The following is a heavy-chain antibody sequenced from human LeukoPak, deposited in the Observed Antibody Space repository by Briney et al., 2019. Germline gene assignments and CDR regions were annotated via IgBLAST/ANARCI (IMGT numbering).Heavy chain of an antibody. D-gene: IGHD3-10*01. Sequence: PGGSLRLSCAASGFTFSSYWMSWVRQAPGKGLVWVSRISSDGTFTSYADSVKGRFTISRDNGENTLYLQMKSLRAEDRAVYYCAREDYFGSGSHLLDYWGRGSLVTVSS. CDR1: GFTFSSYW. CDR3: AREDYFGSGSHLLDY. CDR2: ISSDGTFT. J-gene: IGHJ4*02. V-gene: IGHV3-74*01.